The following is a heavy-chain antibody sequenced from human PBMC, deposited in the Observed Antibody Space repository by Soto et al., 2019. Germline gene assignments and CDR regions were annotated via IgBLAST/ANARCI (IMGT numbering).Heavy chain of an antibody. J-gene: IGHJ4*02. D-gene: IGHD3-3*01. CDR1: GGTVSSGICY. CDR2: IYYSGST. V-gene: IGHV4-39*01. CDR3: ASQYYDFWSGYYPDYFDY. Sequence: SETLSLTCTVAGGTVSSGICYWGWIRQPPGQGLEWIGCIYYSGSTYYNPSLKSRVTISVDTSKNQFSLKLSSVTAADTAVYYCASQYYDFWSGYYPDYFDYWGQGTLVTVSS.